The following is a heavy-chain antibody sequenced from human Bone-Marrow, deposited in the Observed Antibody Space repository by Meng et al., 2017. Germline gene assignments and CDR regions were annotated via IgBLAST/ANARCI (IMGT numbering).Heavy chain of an antibody. CDR1: GFTFSTHS. D-gene: IGHD5-12*01. J-gene: IGHJ4*02. V-gene: IGHV3-48*04. CDR2: ISSSGITI. Sequence: GESLKISCAASGFTFSTHSMNWVRQAPGKGLEWVSYISSSGITIYYADSVKGRFTISRDDAKNSLFLQMNSLRAEDTAIYYCARLENSAYNLGAVDSWGQGTLVTVSS. CDR3: ARLENSAYNLGAVDS.